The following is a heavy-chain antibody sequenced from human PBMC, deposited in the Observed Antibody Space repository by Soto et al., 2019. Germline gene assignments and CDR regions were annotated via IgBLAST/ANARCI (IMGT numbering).Heavy chain of an antibody. Sequence: GGSLRLSCAASGFTFSSYGMHWVRQAPGKGLEWVAVIWYDGSNKYYADSVKGRFTISRDNSKNTLYLQMNSLRAEDTAVYYCARKTAMVSGYYYYGMDVWGQGTTVTV. CDR1: GFTFSSYG. J-gene: IGHJ6*02. D-gene: IGHD5-18*01. V-gene: IGHV3-33*01. CDR2: IWYDGSNK. CDR3: ARKTAMVSGYYYYGMDV.